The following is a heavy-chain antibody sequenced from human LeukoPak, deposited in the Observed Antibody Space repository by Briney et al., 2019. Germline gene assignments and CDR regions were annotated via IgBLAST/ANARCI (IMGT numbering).Heavy chain of an antibody. J-gene: IGHJ5*01. CDR1: GFTFSDYY. CDR2: ISSSGTTI. CDR3: ARDGPGCTSTRCYFWFDS. Sequence: PGGSLRLSCAASGFTFSDYYMSWIRQAPGKGLEWVSYISSSGTTIYYADSVKGRFTISRDNAKNSLYLQMNSLRAEDTAVYYCARDGPGCTSTRCYFWFDSWGQGTQVTVSS. V-gene: IGHV3-11*04. D-gene: IGHD2-2*01.